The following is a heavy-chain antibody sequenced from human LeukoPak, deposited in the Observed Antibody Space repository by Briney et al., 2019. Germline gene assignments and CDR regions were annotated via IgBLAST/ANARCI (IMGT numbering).Heavy chain of an antibody. CDR3: ARVKRGSVDSSGYRAFDI. CDR2: IYYSGST. J-gene: IGHJ6*04. V-gene: IGHV4-61*01. CDR1: GGSISSSSYY. D-gene: IGHD3-22*01. Sequence: PSETLSLTCTVSGGSISSSSYYWSWIRQPPGKGLEWIGYIYYSGSTNYNPSLKSRVTISVDTFKNQFSLKLSSVTAADTAVYYCARVKRGSVDSSGYRAFDIWGKGTTVTISS.